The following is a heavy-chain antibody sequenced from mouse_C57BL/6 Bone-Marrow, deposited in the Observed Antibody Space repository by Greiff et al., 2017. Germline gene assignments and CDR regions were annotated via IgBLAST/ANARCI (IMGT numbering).Heavy chain of an antibody. D-gene: IGHD2-3*01. J-gene: IGHJ2*01. Sequence: VKVVESGAELARPGASVKLSCKASGYTFTSYGISWVKQRTGKGLEWVGEICPRSGNTYYNEKFKGKATLTADKSSSTAYMQLRSLTSEDTAVYFCARELRWSYFDYWGQGTTLTVTS. CDR2: ICPRSGNT. CDR3: ARELRWSYFDY. V-gene: IGHV1-81*01. CDR1: GYTFTSYG.